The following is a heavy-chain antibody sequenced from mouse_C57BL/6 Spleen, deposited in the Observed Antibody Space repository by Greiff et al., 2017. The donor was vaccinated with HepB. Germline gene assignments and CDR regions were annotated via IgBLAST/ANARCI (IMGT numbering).Heavy chain of an antibody. D-gene: IGHD1-1*01. CDR2: IDPSDSYT. J-gene: IGHJ2*01. CDR1: GYTFTSYW. Sequence: VQLQQPGAELVKPGASVKLSCKASGYTFTSYWMQWVKQRPGQGLEWIGEIDPSDSYTNYNQKFKGKATLTVDTSSSTAYMQLSSLTSEDSAVYYCARMHYGSSFYYFDYWGQGTTLTVSS. V-gene: IGHV1-50*01. CDR3: ARMHYGSSFYYFDY.